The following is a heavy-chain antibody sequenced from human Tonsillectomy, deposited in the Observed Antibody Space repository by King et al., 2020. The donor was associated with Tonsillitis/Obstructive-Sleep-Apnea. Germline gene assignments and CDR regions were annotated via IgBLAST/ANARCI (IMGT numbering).Heavy chain of an antibody. D-gene: IGHD7-27*01. CDR2: IEGDGTGP. CDR1: GFTFSGHW. CDR3: ARDYWGIDY. V-gene: IGHV3-74*01. Sequence: VQLVESGGGLVQPGGSLRLSCAASGFTFSGHWMHWVRLVPGKGLLWVSHIEGDGTGPSYADSVKGRFTISRDNANSRLHLQMDSLRAEDTAVYYCARDYWGIDYWGRGTLVIVSS. J-gene: IGHJ4*02.